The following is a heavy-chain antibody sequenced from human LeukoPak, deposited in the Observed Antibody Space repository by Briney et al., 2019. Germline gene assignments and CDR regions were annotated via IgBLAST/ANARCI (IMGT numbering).Heavy chain of an antibody. CDR3: AREISYGYYYYGMDV. D-gene: IGHD5-18*01. Sequence: GGSLRLSCAASGFTFSSYSMNWVRQAPGKGLEWVSSISSSRSYIYYADSVKGRFTISRDNAKNSLYLQMNSLRAEDTAVYYCAREISYGYYYYGMDVWGQGTTVTVSS. CDR1: GFTFSSYS. J-gene: IGHJ6*02. CDR2: ISSSRSYI. V-gene: IGHV3-21*01.